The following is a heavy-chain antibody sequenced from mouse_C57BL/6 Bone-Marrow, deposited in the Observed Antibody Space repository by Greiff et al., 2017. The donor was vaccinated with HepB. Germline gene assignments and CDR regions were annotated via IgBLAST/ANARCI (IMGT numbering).Heavy chain of an antibody. CDR3: ARRRFDV. J-gene: IGHJ1*03. CDR1: GYAFTNYL. V-gene: IGHV1-54*01. Sequence: VQLQQSGAELVRPGTSVKVSCKASGYAFTNYLIEWVKQRPGQGLEWIGVINPGSGGANYNEKFKGKATLTADKSSSTAYMQLSSLTSEDSAVYFCARRRFDVWGTGTTVTVSS. CDR2: INPGSGGA.